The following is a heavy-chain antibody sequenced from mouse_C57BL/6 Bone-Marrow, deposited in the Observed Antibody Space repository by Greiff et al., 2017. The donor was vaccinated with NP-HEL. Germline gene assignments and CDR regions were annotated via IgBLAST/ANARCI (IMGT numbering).Heavy chain of an antibody. D-gene: IGHD1-1*01. CDR1: GYSITSGYY. J-gene: IGHJ4*01. V-gene: IGHV3-6*01. Sequence: VQLQQSGPGLVKPSQSLSLPCSVTGYSITSGYYWNWIRQFPGNKLEWMGYISYDGSNNYNPSLKNRISITRDTSKNQFFLKLNSVTTEDTATYYCARDWDYGSSWYYYAMDYWGQGTSVTVSS. CDR2: ISYDGSN. CDR3: ARDWDYGSSWYYYAMDY.